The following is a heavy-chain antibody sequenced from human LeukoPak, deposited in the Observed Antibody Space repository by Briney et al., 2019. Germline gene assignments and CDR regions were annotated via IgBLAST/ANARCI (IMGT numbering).Heavy chain of an antibody. CDR3: VRPTMVRGVNYWFAP. CDR1: GGSIRSGGDY. CDR2: ISTSGST. Sequence: SQTLCLTCTVSGGSIRSGGDYWGWIRQPAGKGLEWIGRISTSGSTNYNPSLKSRVTTSVDTSKNQFSLKLSSVTAADTAVYYCVRPTMVRGVNYWFAPWGQGTLVTASS. D-gene: IGHD3-10*01. V-gene: IGHV4-61*02. J-gene: IGHJ5*02.